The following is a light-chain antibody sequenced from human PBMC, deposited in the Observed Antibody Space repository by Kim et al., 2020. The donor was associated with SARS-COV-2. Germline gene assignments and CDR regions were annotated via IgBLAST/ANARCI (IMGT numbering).Light chain of an antibody. CDR1: QSVRNN. CDR2: GAS. V-gene: IGKV3-15*01. Sequence: SPGERVTLSCRASQSVRNNLAWYQQRPGQAPRLLIYGASTRATDIPARFSGSGSGTEFTLTIRSLQSEDLAVYYCQQYNDWPLLTFGGGTKVDIK. J-gene: IGKJ4*01. CDR3: QQYNDWPLLT.